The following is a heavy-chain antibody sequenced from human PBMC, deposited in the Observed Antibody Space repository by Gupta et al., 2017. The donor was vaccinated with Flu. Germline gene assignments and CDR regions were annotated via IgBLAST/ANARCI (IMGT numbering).Heavy chain of an antibody. CDR1: GDSISRGGYY. Sequence: QVQLQESGPGLVKPSQTLSLTCSVSGDSISRGGYYWSWIRQHPGKGLEWIGYIYSSGNTYYNQSLKRRRTISLDTSKNQFARKLNSVTAAETAVYDCARVLDWDTSCGGARYFDLWGRGTLVTVSS. J-gene: IGHJ2*01. D-gene: IGHD3-3*01. CDR3: ARVLDWDTSCGGARYFDL. CDR2: IYSSGNT. V-gene: IGHV4-31*03.